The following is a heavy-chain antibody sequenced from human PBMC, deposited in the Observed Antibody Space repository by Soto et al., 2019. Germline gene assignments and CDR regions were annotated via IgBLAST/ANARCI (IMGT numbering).Heavy chain of an antibody. J-gene: IGHJ6*02. CDR2: IYSGGST. D-gene: IGHD6-19*01. CDR3: ARGGSGYLYYYGMDV. CDR1: GFTVSSNY. Sequence: EVQLVESGGGLIQPGGSLRLSCAASGFTVSSNYMSWVRQAPGKGLEWVSVIYSGGSTYYADSVKGRFTISRDNSKNTLYLQMNSLRAEDTAVYYCARGGSGYLYYYGMDVWGQGTTVTVSS. V-gene: IGHV3-53*01.